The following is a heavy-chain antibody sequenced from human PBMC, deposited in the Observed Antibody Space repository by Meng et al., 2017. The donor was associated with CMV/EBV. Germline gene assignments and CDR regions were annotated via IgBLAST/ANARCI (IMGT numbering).Heavy chain of an antibody. Sequence: KVSCKGSGYSFTSYWIGWVRQRPGKGLEWMGIIYPGDSDTRYSPSFQGQVTISADKSISTAYLQWSSLKASDTAMYYCARQEYSSSSSAFDIWGQGTMVTVSS. CDR2: IYPGDSDT. J-gene: IGHJ3*02. D-gene: IGHD6-6*01. CDR3: ARQEYSSSSSAFDI. V-gene: IGHV5-51*01. CDR1: GYSFTSYW.